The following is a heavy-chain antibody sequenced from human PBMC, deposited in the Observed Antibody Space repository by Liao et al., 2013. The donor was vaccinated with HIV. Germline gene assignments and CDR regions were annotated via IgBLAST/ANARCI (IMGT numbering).Heavy chain of an antibody. V-gene: IGHV4-61*02. CDR1: GGSINSGSYY. J-gene: IGHJ6*03. CDR3: ARSGIVVVPAAISYYYYYYMDV. CDR2: IFSSGTT. D-gene: IGHD2-2*02. Sequence: QVQLQESGPGLVKPSQTLSLTCTVSGGSINSGSYYWSWLRQPAGKGLEWIGRIFSSGTTNYNPSLKSRVTMSLDTSKNQFSLKLSSVTAADTAVYYCARSGIVVVPAAISYYYYYYMDVWGKGTTVTVSS.